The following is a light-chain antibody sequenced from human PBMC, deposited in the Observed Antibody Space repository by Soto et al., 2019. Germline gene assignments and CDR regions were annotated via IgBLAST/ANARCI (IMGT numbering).Light chain of an antibody. CDR1: SSNIGATYN. CDR2: DNT. J-gene: IGLJ2*01. Sequence: QSVLTQPPSVSGAPGQTVTISCTGSSSNIGATYNAHWYQHLPGTAPKLLIYDNTNRPSGVPDRFSGSKSGTSASLAITGLPADDEADYYCQSYDSSLRGVVFGGGTQLTVL. V-gene: IGLV1-40*01. CDR3: QSYDSSLRGVV.